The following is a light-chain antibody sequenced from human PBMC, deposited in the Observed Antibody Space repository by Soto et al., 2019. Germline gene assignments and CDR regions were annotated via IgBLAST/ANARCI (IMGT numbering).Light chain of an antibody. V-gene: IGLV1-40*01. Sequence: QSVLTQPPSVSGAPGQSVSISCIGSGSNIGAGYDVHWYQQLPGVAPKLLIFDTTNRPSGVPGRFSGSKSGASASLAISGLRSEDEAVYYCATWDDSLRGYVFGPGTKVTVL. CDR2: DTT. CDR1: GSNIGAGYD. CDR3: ATWDDSLRGYV. J-gene: IGLJ1*01.